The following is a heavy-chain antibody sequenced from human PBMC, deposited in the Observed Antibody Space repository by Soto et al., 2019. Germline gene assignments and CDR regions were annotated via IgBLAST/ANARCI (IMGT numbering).Heavy chain of an antibody. J-gene: IGHJ5*02. CDR3: ARDLAIVVVPAANWFDP. CDR1: GFPFSSYS. V-gene: IGHV3-48*04. Sequence: PGGSLRLSCAASGFPFSSYSMNLVSKATGKGLEWVSYISSSGSTIYYADSVKGRFTISRDNAKNSLYLQMNSLRAEDTAVYYCARDLAIVVVPAANWFDPWGQGTLVTVSS. D-gene: IGHD2-2*01. CDR2: ISSSGSTI.